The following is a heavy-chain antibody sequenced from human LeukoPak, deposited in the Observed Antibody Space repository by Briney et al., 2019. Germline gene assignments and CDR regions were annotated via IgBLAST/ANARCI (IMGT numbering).Heavy chain of an antibody. CDR1: GFTFSSYS. Sequence: PGGSLRLSCAASGFTFSSYSMNWVRQAPGKGLEWVSSISSSSSYIYYADSVKGRFTISRDNAKNSLYLQMNSLRAEDTAVYYCARDGGATSVYRYWGQGTLVTVSS. CDR2: ISSSSSYI. CDR3: ARDGGATSVYRY. D-gene: IGHD1-26*01. V-gene: IGHV3-21*01. J-gene: IGHJ4*02.